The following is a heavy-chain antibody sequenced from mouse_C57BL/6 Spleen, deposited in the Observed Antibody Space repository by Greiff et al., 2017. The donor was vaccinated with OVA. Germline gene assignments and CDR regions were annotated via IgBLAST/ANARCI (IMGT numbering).Heavy chain of an antibody. Sequence: VQLQQPGAELVKPGASVKLSCKASGYTFTSYWMHWVKQRPGQGLEWIGMIHPNSGSTNYNEKFKSKATLTVDKSSSTAYMQLRSLTSEDSAVYYCARGNYYGSSRSYWYFDVWGTGTTLTVSS. CDR3: ARGNYYGSSRSYWYFDV. V-gene: IGHV1-64*01. CDR2: IHPNSGST. J-gene: IGHJ1*03. CDR1: GYTFTSYW. D-gene: IGHD1-1*01.